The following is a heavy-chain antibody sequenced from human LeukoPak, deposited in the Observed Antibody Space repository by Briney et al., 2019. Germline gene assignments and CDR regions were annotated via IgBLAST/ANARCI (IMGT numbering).Heavy chain of an antibody. CDR1: GFTFSSYS. D-gene: IGHD5-18*01. CDR3: ARAPGYSYFDY. V-gene: IGHV3-21*01. J-gene: IGHJ4*02. CDR2: ISSSSSYI. Sequence: PGGSLRLSCAASGFTFSSYSMNWVRQAPGKGLEWVSSISSSSSYIHYADSVKGRFTISRDNAKNSLYLQMNSLRAEDTAVYYCARAPGYSYFDYWGQGTLVTVSS.